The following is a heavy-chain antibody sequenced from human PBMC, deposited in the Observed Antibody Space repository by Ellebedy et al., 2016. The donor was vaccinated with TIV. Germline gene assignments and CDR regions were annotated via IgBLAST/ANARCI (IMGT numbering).Heavy chain of an antibody. CDR3: ARVVPAASFDP. CDR1: GGTFSSYA. V-gene: IGHV1-69*04. Sequence: AASVKVSCKASGGTFSSYAISWVRQAPGQGLEWMGRIIPILGIANYAQKFQGRVTITADKSTSTAYMELSSLRSEHTAVYYCARVVPAASFDPWGQGTLVTVSS. CDR2: IIPILGIA. D-gene: IGHD2-2*01. J-gene: IGHJ5*02.